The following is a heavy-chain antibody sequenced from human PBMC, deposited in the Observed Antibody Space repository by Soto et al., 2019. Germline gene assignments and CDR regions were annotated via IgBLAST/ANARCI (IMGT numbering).Heavy chain of an antibody. V-gene: IGHV1-69*02. CDR3: ARVARYCSGGSCYSSGWFDP. Sequence: QVQLVQSGAEVKKPGSSVKVSCKASGGTFSSYTISWVRQAPGQGLEWMGRIIPILGIANYAQKFQGRVTITADKSTSTXYXXLSSLRSEDTAVYYCARVARYCSGGSCYSSGWFDPWGQGTLVTVSS. J-gene: IGHJ5*02. D-gene: IGHD2-15*01. CDR2: IIPILGIA. CDR1: GGTFSSYT.